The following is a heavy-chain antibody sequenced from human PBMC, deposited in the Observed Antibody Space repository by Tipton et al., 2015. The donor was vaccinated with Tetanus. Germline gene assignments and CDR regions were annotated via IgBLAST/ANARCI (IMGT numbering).Heavy chain of an antibody. D-gene: IGHD6-25*01. CDR1: GFAFSNFW. CDR2: IYSGGRT. J-gene: IGHJ4*02. CDR3: TSGAALDY. V-gene: IGHV3-NL1*01. Sequence: SLRLSCAASGFAFSNFWMNWVRQAPGKGLEWVSIIYSGGRTYYADSVKGRFTISRDNSKNSLYLQMNSLRADDTAVYYCTSGAALDYWGQGTLVTVSS.